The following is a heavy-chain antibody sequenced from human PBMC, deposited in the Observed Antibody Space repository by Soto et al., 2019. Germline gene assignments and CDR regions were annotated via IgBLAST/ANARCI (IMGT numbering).Heavy chain of an antibody. D-gene: IGHD3-10*01. J-gene: IGHJ5*02. CDR1: GFTFSRYA. V-gene: IGHV3-23*01. CDR2: ISGSGGST. Sequence: PGGSLRLSCAASGFTFSRYAMSWVRQAPGKGLEWVSTISGSGGSTYSADSVKGRFTISRDNSKNTLYLQMNSLRAEDTALYYCARGSSDYLGSGNSWFDPWGQGNLVTVSS. CDR3: ARGSSDYLGSGNSWFDP.